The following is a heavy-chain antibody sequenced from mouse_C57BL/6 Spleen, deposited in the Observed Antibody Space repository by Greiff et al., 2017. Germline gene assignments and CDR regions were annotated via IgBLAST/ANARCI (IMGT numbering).Heavy chain of an antibody. Sequence: EVMLVESGGGLVKPGGSLKLSCAASGFTFSSYAMSWVRQTPEKRLEWVATISDGGSYTYYPDNVKGRFTISRDHAKNNLYLQMSHLKSEDTAMYYCARRSLLWYYYAMDYWGQGTSVTVSS. J-gene: IGHJ4*01. CDR1: GFTFSSYA. V-gene: IGHV5-4*03. D-gene: IGHD2-1*01. CDR2: ISDGGSYT. CDR3: ARRSLLWYYYAMDY.